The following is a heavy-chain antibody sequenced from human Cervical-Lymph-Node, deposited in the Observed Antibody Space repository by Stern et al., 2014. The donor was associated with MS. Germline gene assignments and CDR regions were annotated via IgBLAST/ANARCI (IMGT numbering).Heavy chain of an antibody. CDR2: IGWNIATK. J-gene: IGHJ5*01. CDR3: AKSYSSSWSGWIDS. CDR1: QITFDDFG. D-gene: IGHD6-13*01. V-gene: IGHV3-9*01. Sequence: EVQLVQSGGGLVPPGRSLRLSCNASQITFDDFGFHWVRQVPGTGLEWVAGIGWNIATKVYADSVKGRFTISRDNARDSLYLQMNNLTPDVTALYYCAKSYSSSWSGWIDSWGQGILVTVSS.